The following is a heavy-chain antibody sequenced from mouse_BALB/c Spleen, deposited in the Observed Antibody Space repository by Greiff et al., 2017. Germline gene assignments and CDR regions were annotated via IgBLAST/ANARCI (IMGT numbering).Heavy chain of an antibody. CDR1: GFNIKDTY. D-gene: IGHD3-2*01. V-gene: IGHV14-3*02. Sequence: VHVKQSGAELVKPGASVKLSCTASGFNIKDTYMHWVKQRPEQGLEWIGRIDPANGNTKYDPKFQGKATITADTSSNTAYLQLSSLTSEDTAVYYCADSSGKRRDYWGQGTSVTVSS. J-gene: IGHJ4*01. CDR3: ADSSGKRRDY. CDR2: IDPANGNT.